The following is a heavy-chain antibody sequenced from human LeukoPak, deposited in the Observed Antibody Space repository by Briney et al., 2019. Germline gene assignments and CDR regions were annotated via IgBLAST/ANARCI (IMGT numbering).Heavy chain of an antibody. CDR1: GGSISSYY. D-gene: IGHD1-26*01. V-gene: IGHV4-4*07. CDR3: ARDEQVGATHWFDY. Sequence: PSETLSLTCTVSGGSISSYYWSWIRQPAGKGLEWIGRIYTSGTTHYNPSLKSRVTMSVDTSKNQFSLKLSSVTAADTAVYYCARDEQVGATHWFDYWGQGTLVTVSS. J-gene: IGHJ4*02. CDR2: IYTSGTT.